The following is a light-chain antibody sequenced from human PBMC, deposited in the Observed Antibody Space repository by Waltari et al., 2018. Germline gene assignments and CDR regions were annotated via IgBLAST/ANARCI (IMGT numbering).Light chain of an antibody. CDR2: DGS. CDR3: CSYAGSSIFVV. Sequence: YHQHPGPPPTLLIFDGSQRPSGVSNPFSGSKSGNTASLTISGLQTEDEADDYCCSYAGSSIFVVFGGGTKLTVL. V-gene: IGLV2-23*03. J-gene: IGLJ2*01.